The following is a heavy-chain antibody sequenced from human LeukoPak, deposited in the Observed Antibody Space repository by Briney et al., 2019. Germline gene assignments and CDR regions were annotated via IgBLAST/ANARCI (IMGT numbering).Heavy chain of an antibody. CDR3: ARSPPYRRVVVAACDY. CDR1: GFTFSSYA. V-gene: IGHV3-30*04. J-gene: IGHJ4*02. D-gene: IGHD2-15*01. Sequence: GGSLRLSCAASGFTFSSYAMHWVRQAPGKGLEWVAVISYDGSNKYYADSVKGRFTISRDNSKNTLYPQMNSLRAEDTAVYYCARSPPYRRVVVAACDYWGQGTLVTVSS. CDR2: ISYDGSNK.